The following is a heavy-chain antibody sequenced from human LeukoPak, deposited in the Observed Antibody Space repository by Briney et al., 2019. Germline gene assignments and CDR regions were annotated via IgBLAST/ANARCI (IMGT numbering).Heavy chain of an antibody. D-gene: IGHD6-19*01. J-gene: IGHJ4*02. V-gene: IGHV3-30*02. CDR3: VQEAGAVAGRFDH. CDR2: IQYDVSSI. Sequence: PGGSLRLSCAASGFIFSNYGMHWVRQAPGKGLEWVTFIQYDVSSIYYADSVKGRFTISRDNSKNKVYLQMNSLRPEDTAVYYCVQEAGAVAGRFDHWGQGTLATVSS. CDR1: GFIFSNYG.